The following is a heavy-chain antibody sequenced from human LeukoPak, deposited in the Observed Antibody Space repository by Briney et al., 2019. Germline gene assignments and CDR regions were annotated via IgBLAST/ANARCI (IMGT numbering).Heavy chain of an antibody. V-gene: IGHV4-59*01. CDR1: GGSISSYY. CDR3: ARWITMVRGVISLGWFDP. D-gene: IGHD3-10*01. J-gene: IGHJ5*02. Sequence: PSETLSLTCTVSGGSISSYYWSWIRQPPGKGLEWIGYIYYSGSTNYNPSLKSRVTISVDTSKNQFSLKLSSVTAADTAVYYCARWITMVRGVISLGWFDPWGQGTLVTVSS. CDR2: IYYSGST.